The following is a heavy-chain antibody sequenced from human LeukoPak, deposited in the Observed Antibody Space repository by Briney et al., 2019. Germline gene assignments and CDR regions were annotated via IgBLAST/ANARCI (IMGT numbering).Heavy chain of an antibody. CDR2: INPDTGRT. CDR1: GYTFTGYY. D-gene: IGHD5-18*01. Sequence: GASVKVSCEASGYTFTGYYMHWVRQAPGQGLEWMGWINPDTGRTNYAQKFQGRVTMTRDTSISTAYMELSRLRSDDTAVYYCATPTNTAMAPGAFDIWGQGTMVTVSS. V-gene: IGHV1-2*02. J-gene: IGHJ3*02. CDR3: ATPTNTAMAPGAFDI.